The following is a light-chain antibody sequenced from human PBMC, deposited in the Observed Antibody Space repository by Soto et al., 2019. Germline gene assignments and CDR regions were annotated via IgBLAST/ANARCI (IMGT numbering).Light chain of an antibody. J-gene: IGLJ2*01. V-gene: IGLV2-23*01. CDR2: EGS. CDR1: SRDVATYNL. Sequence: QSVLTQPASVSGSPGQSIAISCTGTSRDVATYNLVSWYQQHPGKVPKLIIYEGSERPSGVSNRFPGSKSGNTASLTISGLQAEDEADYYCCSYSGSSTLLFGGGTKLTVL. CDR3: CSYSGSSTLL.